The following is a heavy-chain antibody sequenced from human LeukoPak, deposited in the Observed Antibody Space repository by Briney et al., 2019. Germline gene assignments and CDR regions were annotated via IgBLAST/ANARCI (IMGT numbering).Heavy chain of an antibody. D-gene: IGHD3-9*01. CDR2: IKQDGSEK. Sequence: PGGSLRLSCEASGPPPPSYWMSWVRQAPGKGLEWVANIKQDGSEKKYLDSVKGRFTISRDNAKNSMYLQMNSLRAEDTAVYYCARDEIYYDILTGYRHFDYWGQGTLVTVFS. V-gene: IGHV3-7*01. CDR1: GPPPPSYW. J-gene: IGHJ4*02. CDR3: ARDEIYYDILTGYRHFDY.